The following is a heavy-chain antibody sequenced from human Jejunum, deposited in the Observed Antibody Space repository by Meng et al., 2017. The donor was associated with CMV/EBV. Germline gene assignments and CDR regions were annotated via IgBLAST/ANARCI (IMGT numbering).Heavy chain of an antibody. V-gene: IGHV3-30-3*01. J-gene: IGHJ5*02. CDR2: ISYDGSNK. CDR1: GFTFSTYA. CDR3: ARGYYDSNLRLDP. D-gene: IGHD3-22*01. Sequence: QVTLGEVGGVVFQPGKSLELPCAALGFTFSTYAMNWIRQVQGEGLEWMALISYDGSNKYYADSVKDRFTISRDNSKNTLYLQMNSLRAEDTAVYYCARGYYDSNLRLDPWGQGTLVTVSS.